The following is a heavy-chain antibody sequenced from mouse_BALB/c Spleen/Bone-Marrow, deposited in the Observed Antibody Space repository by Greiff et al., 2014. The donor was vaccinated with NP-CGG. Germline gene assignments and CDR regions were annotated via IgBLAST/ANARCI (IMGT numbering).Heavy chain of an antibody. CDR2: IFPGSGNT. Sequence: VKLMESGPELVKPGASVKISCKASGYSFTSYYIHWVKQRPGQGLEWIGWIFPGSGNTKYNEKFKGKATLTADTSSSTAYMQLSSLTSEDSAVYFCAKRDKYDDYAMDYWGQGTSVTVSS. J-gene: IGHJ4*01. CDR3: AKRDKYDDYAMDY. CDR1: GYSFTSYY. V-gene: IGHV1-66*01. D-gene: IGHD2-14*01.